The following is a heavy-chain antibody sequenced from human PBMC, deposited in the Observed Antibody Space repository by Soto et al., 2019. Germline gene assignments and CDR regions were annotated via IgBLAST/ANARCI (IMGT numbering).Heavy chain of an antibody. J-gene: IGHJ4*02. Sequence: QVQLVQSGAEVKKPGASVKVSCKASGYTFTSYDINWVRQATGQGLEWMGWMNPNSGNTGYAQKFQGRVNMTSNTSISTAYMELSSLRSEDTAVYYCARGWGVGFLGPYYFDYWGQGTLVTVSS. CDR2: MNPNSGNT. V-gene: IGHV1-8*01. CDR1: GYTFTSYD. D-gene: IGHD3-10*01. CDR3: ARGWGVGFLGPYYFDY.